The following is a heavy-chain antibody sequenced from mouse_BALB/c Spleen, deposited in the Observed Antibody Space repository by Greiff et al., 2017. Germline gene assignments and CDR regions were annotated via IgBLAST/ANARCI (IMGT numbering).Heavy chain of an antibody. V-gene: IGHV5-17*02. CDR2: ISSGSSTI. CDR1: GFTFSSFG. Sequence: DVQLQESGGGLVQPGGSRKLSCAASGFTFSSFGMHWVRQAPEKGLEWVAYISSGSSTIYYADTVKGRFTISRDNPKNTLFLQMTSLRSEDTAMYYCARSYRYDAMDYWGQGTSVTVSS. D-gene: IGHD2-14*01. J-gene: IGHJ4*01. CDR3: ARSYRYDAMDY.